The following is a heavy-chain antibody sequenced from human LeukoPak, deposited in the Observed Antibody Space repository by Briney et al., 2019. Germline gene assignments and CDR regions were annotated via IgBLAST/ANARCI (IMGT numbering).Heavy chain of an antibody. D-gene: IGHD5-18*01. Sequence: GGSLRLSCAASGFTFSTYEMNWVRQAPGKGLEWVSYINNSGHTIYYADSVKGRFTISRDNAKNSLYLQMNSLRVEDTAIYYCAREGYGKSFDYWGQGTLVTVSS. CDR1: GFTFSTYE. V-gene: IGHV3-48*03. CDR2: INNSGHTI. J-gene: IGHJ4*02. CDR3: AREGYGKSFDY.